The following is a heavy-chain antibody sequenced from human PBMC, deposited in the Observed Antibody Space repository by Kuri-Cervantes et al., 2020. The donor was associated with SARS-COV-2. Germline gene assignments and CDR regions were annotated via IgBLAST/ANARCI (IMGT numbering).Heavy chain of an antibody. CDR2: INPNSGGT. J-gene: IGHJ6*03. CDR1: GYTFTGYY. D-gene: IGHD6-6*01. Sequence: ASVKVSCKASGYTFTGYYMHWVRQAPGQGLEWMGWINPNSGGTNYAQKFQGRVTMTRDTSISTAYMELSRLRSDDTAVYYCARDLTLSSGGYNYYYYMDVWGKGTTVTVSS. V-gene: IGHV1-2*02. CDR3: ARDLTLSSGGYNYYYYMDV.